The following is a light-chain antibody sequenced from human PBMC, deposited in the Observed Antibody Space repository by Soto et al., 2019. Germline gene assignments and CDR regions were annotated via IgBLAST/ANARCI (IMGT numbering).Light chain of an antibody. Sequence: QSAPTQPASVSGSPGQSITISCTGTSSDVGGYNYVSWYQQHPGKAPKFMIYDVNNRPSGVSNRFSGSKSGNTASLTISGLQAEDEADYYCSSYTGSSTVFGGGTKLTVL. CDR1: SSDVGGYNY. CDR3: SSYTGSSTV. CDR2: DVN. J-gene: IGLJ2*01. V-gene: IGLV2-14*01.